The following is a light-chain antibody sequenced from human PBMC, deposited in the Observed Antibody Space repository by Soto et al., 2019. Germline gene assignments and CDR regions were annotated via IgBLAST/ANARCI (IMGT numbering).Light chain of an antibody. Sequence: EIVLTQSPATLSLSPGERATLSCRASQSVSSYLAWYQQKPGQAPRLLIYDASNRATGIPARFSGSGSGTDFPLAISSLEPEDFAVYYCQPRSNWPPLFTFGPGTKVDIK. CDR2: DAS. J-gene: IGKJ3*01. CDR1: QSVSSY. CDR3: QPRSNWPPLFT. V-gene: IGKV3-11*01.